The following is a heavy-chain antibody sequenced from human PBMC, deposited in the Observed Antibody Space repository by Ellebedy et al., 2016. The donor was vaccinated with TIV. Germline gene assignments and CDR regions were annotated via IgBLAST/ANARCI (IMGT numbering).Heavy chain of an antibody. CDR2: IWYDGSNK. D-gene: IGHD3-22*01. CDR3: ARDLDYDSSGYYY. Sequence: GESLKISCAASGFTFSSYGMHWVRQAPGKGLEWVAVIWYDGSNKYYADSVKGRFTISRDNSKNTLYLQMNSLRAEDTAVYYCARDLDYDSSGYYYWGQGTLVTVSS. V-gene: IGHV3-33*01. CDR1: GFTFSSYG. J-gene: IGHJ4*02.